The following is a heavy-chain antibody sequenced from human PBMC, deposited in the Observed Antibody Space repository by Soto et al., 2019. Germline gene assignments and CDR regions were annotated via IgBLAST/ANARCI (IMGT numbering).Heavy chain of an antibody. D-gene: IGHD6-6*01. Sequence: VQLLESGGDLVHPGGSLRLSCAASGFAFSSHPMSWVRQAPERGLEWVSGISDSGGLTYNADSVKGRFTISRDSSKNTLYLQMNSLRAEDTALYYCARRAFGSSRSFDIWGQGTMVTVSS. CDR1: GFAFSSHP. V-gene: IGHV3-23*01. J-gene: IGHJ3*02. CDR2: ISDSGGLT. CDR3: ARRAFGSSRSFDI.